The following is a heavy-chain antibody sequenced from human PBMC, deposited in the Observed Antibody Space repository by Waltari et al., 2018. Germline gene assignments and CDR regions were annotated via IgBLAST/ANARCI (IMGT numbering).Heavy chain of an antibody. Sequence: EVQLVESGGGLAQPGGSLRLSCVASGFTFSSYWMHWVRQAPGKGLVWVQRINSDRGPTHYADSVKGRFTTAGDNARNTLYLQMNSLRAADTAVYYCAKGGGWLQDYWGQGTLVTVSS. J-gene: IGHJ4*02. CDR2: INSDRGPT. CDR3: AKGGGWLQDY. V-gene: IGHV3-74*01. CDR1: GFTFSSYW. D-gene: IGHD5-12*01.